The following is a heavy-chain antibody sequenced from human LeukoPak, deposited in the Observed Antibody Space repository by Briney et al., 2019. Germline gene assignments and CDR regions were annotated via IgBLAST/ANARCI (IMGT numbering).Heavy chain of an antibody. CDR1: GDSISNFF. V-gene: IGHV4-4*07. CDR2: IYFSGSA. J-gene: IGHJ3*02. Sequence: SETLSLTCTVSGDSISNFFWSWIRQPADKGLEWIGRIYFSGSANYNPSLESRVTMSVDTSKNQFHLKLSSVTAADTAVYYCARDFETCSSTTCSIAFDIWGQGTVVTVSS. CDR3: ARDFETCSSTTCSIAFDI. D-gene: IGHD2-2*01.